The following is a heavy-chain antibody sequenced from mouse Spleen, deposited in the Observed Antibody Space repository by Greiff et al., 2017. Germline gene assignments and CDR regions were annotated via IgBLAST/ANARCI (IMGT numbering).Heavy chain of an antibody. V-gene: IGHV2-3*01. D-gene: IGHD2-1*01. J-gene: IGHJ4*01. Sequence: VQLQESGPGLVAPSQSLSITCTVSGFSLTTYSVNWVRQPPGKGLEWLGVIWGDGSTNYHSALISRLSISKDNSKSQVFLKLNSLQTDDTATYYCAKWGNYERLYAMDYWGQGTSVTVSS. CDR3: AKWGNYERLYAMDY. CDR2: IWGDGST. CDR1: GFSLTTYS.